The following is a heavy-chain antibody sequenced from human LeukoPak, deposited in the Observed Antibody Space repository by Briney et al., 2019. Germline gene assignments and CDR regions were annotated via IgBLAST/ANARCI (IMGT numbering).Heavy chain of an antibody. D-gene: IGHD6-19*01. J-gene: IGHJ4*02. V-gene: IGHV1-18*01. Sequence: ASVKVSCKASGYTFTSYGISWVRQAPGQGLEWMGWISAYNGNTNYAQKLQGRVTMTTDTSTSTAYMELRSLRSDDTAVYYCARSVAVAGRLGFDYWGQGTLVTVSS. CDR1: GYTFTSYG. CDR3: ARSVAVAGRLGFDY. CDR2: ISAYNGNT.